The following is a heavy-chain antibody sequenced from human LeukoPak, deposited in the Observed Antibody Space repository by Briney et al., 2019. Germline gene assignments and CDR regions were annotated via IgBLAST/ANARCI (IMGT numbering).Heavy chain of an antibody. V-gene: IGHV3-21*01. D-gene: IGHD1-26*01. CDR3: ARDRYSGSLPYFDI. J-gene: IGHJ3*02. Sequence: PGGSLRLSCAASRFTFNSYAMSWVRQAPGKGLEWVSSISSSSSYIYYADSVKGRFTISRDNAKNSLYLQMNSLRAEDTAVYYCARDRYSGSLPYFDIWGQGTMVTVSS. CDR1: RFTFNSYA. CDR2: ISSSSSYI.